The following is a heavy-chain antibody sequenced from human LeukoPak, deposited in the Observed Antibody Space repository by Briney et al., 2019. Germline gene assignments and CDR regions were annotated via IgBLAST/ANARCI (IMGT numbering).Heavy chain of an antibody. J-gene: IGHJ4*02. Sequence: NPSETLSLTCAVYGGSFSGYYWSWIRQPPGKGLEWIGEINHSGSTNYNPSLKSRVTISVDTSKNQFSLKLSSVTAADTAVYYCARAVAGRQRLDYWGQGTLVTVSS. D-gene: IGHD6-19*01. CDR3: ARAVAGRQRLDY. V-gene: IGHV4-34*01. CDR2: INHSGST. CDR1: GGSFSGYY.